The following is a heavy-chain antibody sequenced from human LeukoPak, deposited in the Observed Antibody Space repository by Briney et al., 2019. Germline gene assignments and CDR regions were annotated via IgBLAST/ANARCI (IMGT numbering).Heavy chain of an antibody. CDR1: GGSLSSHY. Sequence: SETLSLTRIVSGGSLSSHYWSWIRQPPGKGLEWIGYLYYSGSTNYNPSLQSRVTISVDTSKNQFSLKLSSVTAADTAVYYSARGVGPGSGSYYKFFHFDYWGQGTLVTVSS. J-gene: IGHJ4*02. CDR3: ARGVGPGSGSYYKFFHFDY. V-gene: IGHV4-59*11. CDR2: LYYSGST. D-gene: IGHD3-10*01.